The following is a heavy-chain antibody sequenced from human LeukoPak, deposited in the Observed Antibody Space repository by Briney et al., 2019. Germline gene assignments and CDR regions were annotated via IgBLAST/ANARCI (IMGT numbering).Heavy chain of an antibody. V-gene: IGHV3-23*01. D-gene: IGHD5-12*01. Sequence: GGSLRLSCAASGFTFSSYALSWVRQAPGKGLEWVSVTSGSGGSTYYADSVKGRFTISRDNSKNTLYLQMNSLRAEDTAVYYCAKGRGYSGYELDYWGQGTLVTVSS. CDR3: AKGRGYSGYELDY. J-gene: IGHJ4*02. CDR1: GFTFSSYA. CDR2: TSGSGGST.